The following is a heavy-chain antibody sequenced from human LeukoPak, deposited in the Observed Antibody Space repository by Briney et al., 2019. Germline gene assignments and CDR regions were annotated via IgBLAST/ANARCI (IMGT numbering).Heavy chain of an antibody. J-gene: IGHJ4*02. Sequence: KSSETLSLTCTVSGGSISSYYWSWIRQPPGKGLEWIGYIYYSGSTNYNPSLKSRVTISVDTSKNQFSLKLSSVTAADTAVYYCARSVSRGFISFALGYWGQGTLVTVSS. CDR3: ARSVSRGFISFALGY. V-gene: IGHV4-59*12. D-gene: IGHD3-10*01. CDR2: IYYSGST. CDR1: GGSISSYY.